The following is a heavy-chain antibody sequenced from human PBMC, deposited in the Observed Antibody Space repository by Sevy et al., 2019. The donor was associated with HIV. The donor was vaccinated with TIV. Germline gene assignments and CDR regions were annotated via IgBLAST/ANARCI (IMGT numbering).Heavy chain of an antibody. CDR1: GYTFTSYA. CDR2: INTNTGNP. J-gene: IGHJ6*02. CDR3: ARDGKTYSSGCYRHYYYGMDV. Sequence: ASVQVSCKASGYTFTSYAMNWVRQAPGQGLEWMGWINTNTGNPTYAQGFTGRFVFSLDTSVSTAYLQISSLKAEDTAVYYCARDGKTYSSGCYRHYYYGMDVWGQGTTVTVSS. D-gene: IGHD6-19*01. V-gene: IGHV7-4-1*02.